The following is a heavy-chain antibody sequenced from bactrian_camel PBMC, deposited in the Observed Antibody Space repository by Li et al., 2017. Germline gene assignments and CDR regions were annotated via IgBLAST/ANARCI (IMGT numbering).Heavy chain of an antibody. V-gene: IGHV3S19*01. CDR2: VYTGDGST. J-gene: IGHJ4*01. CDR3: AQNGVIGGENITL. D-gene: IGHD5*01. CDR1: GFPFKNNW. Sequence: DVQLVESGGALVQPGGSLRLSCTTSGFPFKNNWMHWVRQAPGKGLEWESSVYTGDGSTKFADSVKARFTISRDNTKNMLYLQMNSLKSEDTALYYCAQNGVIGGENITLGARGPRSPSP.